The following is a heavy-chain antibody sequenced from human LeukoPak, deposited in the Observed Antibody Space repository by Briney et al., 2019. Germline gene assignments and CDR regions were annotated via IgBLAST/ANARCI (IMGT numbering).Heavy chain of an antibody. D-gene: IGHD3-22*01. Sequence: GASVKVSCKASGYTFTGYYMHWVRQAPGQGLEWMGWINPNSGGTNYAQKFQGWVTMTRDMSISTAYMELSRLRSDDTAVYYCARTYSSGYERWFDPWGQGTLVTVSS. J-gene: IGHJ5*02. CDR1: GYTFTGYY. CDR3: ARTYSSGYERWFDP. CDR2: INPNSGGT. V-gene: IGHV1-2*04.